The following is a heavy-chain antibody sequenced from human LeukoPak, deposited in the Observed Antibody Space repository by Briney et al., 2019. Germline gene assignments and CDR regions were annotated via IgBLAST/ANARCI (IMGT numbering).Heavy chain of an antibody. Sequence: GGSLRLSCAASGFTFSTYGMSWVRQAPGKGLEWVAIIGGSGETTIYGDSVKGRFTISRDNSKNTLYLQMNSLRAEDTAVYYCAKDEWSSGYDFDYWGQGTLVTVSS. V-gene: IGHV3-23*01. CDR2: IGGSGETT. D-gene: IGHD5-12*01. CDR3: AKDEWSSGYDFDY. J-gene: IGHJ4*02. CDR1: GFTFSTYG.